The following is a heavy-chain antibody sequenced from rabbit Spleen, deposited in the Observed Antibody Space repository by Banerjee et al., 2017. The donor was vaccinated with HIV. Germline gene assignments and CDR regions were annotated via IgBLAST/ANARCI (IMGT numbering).Heavy chain of an antibody. CDR3: ARDLVAVIGWNFSL. J-gene: IGHJ4*01. D-gene: IGHD1-1*01. CDR1: GFSFSRSYD. Sequence: QSLQESGGGLVKPGASLTLTCTASGFSFSRSYDMCWVRQAPGKGLEWIGCIYTGNGHIHYASWAKGRFTISITSSTTVTLQMTGLTVADTATYFCARDLVAVIGWNFSLWGQGTLVTVS. CDR2: IYTGNGHI. V-gene: IGHV1S40*01.